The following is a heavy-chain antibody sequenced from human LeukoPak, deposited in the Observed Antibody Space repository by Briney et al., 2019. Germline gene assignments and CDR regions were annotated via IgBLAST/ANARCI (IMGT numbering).Heavy chain of an antibody. V-gene: IGHV4-59*01. CDR3: ARGGDCSGGSCYYIGWFDP. CDR1: GGSISSYH. J-gene: IGHJ5*02. D-gene: IGHD2-15*01. Sequence: SETLSLTCTVSGGSISSYHWNWIRQPPGKGLEWIGYIYDSGSTNYNPSLKSRVTISVVTSKNQFSLKLSSVTAADTAVYYCARGGDCSGGSCYYIGWFDPWGQGTLVTVSS. CDR2: IYDSGST.